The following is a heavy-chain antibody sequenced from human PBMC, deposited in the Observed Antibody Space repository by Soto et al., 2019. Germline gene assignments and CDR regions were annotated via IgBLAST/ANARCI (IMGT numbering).Heavy chain of an antibody. CDR2: VKQDGTET. CDR1: GFVFRNYW. Sequence: ELQLVESGGGLVQPGGSLRLSCAVSGFVFRNYWMAWARQAPGKGLEWVAVVKQDGTETHYVDSVRGRFTISRDNAESSLYLQMNSLRADDTAVYYCTRDWDYWGQGTLVTVSS. J-gene: IGHJ4*02. V-gene: IGHV3-7*01. CDR3: TRDWDY.